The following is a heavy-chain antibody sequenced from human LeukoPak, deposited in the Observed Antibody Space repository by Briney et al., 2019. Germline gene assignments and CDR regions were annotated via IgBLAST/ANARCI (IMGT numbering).Heavy chain of an antibody. V-gene: IGHV4-59*01. CDR1: GGSMSTYY. CDR2: IYYTGST. D-gene: IGHD1-14*01. J-gene: IGHJ4*02. CDR3: AGMRITTPTVRTLDY. Sequence: PSETLSLTCTVSGGSMSTYYWTWIRHPPGKGLEWIGFIYYTGSTNYNPSLKSRVTISVDTSKNQFSLKLSSVTAADTAVYYCAGMRITTPTVRTLDYWGQGTLVTVSS.